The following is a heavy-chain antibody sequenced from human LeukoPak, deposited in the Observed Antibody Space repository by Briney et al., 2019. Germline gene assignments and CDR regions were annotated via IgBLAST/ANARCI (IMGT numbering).Heavy chain of an antibody. CDR2: INPNSGGT. CDR3: AREFVDTAMVYGVDY. V-gene: IGHV1-2*02. CDR1: GYTFTSYY. J-gene: IGHJ4*02. D-gene: IGHD5-18*01. Sequence: ASVKVSCKASGYTFTSYYMHWVRQAPGQGLEWMGWINPNSGGTNYAQKFQGRVTMTRDTSISTAYMELSRLRSDDTAVYYCAREFVDTAMVYGVDYWGQGTLVTVSS.